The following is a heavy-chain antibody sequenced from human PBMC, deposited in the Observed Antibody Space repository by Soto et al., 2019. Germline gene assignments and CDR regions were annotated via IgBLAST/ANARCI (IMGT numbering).Heavy chain of an antibody. V-gene: IGHV3-64D*08. CDR3: VSSWFGESYDY. CDR2: ISSNGGST. CDR1: GFTFSSYA. D-gene: IGHD3-10*01. J-gene: IGHJ4*02. Sequence: GGSLRLSCSASGFTFSSYAMHWVRQAPGKGPEYVSAISSNGGSTYYADSVKGRFTISRDNSKNTLYLQMSSLRAEDTAVYYCVSSWFGESYDYWGQGTLVTVSS.